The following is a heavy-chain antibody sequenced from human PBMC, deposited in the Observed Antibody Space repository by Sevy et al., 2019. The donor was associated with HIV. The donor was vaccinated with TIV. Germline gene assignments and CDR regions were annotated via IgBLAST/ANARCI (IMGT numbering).Heavy chain of an antibody. CDR1: GGSISSSNYY. J-gene: IGHJ5*02. D-gene: IGHD2-2*01. CDR3: ARDHLLSLAYSWFDP. Sequence: SETLSLTCTVSGGSISSSNYYWGWIRQSPGKGLEWMGSIFYTGTTHYNPSLKSRVPISVDTSKNQFSLKLSSVTAADTAVYYCARDHLLSLAYSWFDPWGQGTLVTVSS. CDR2: IFYTGTT. V-gene: IGHV4-39*02.